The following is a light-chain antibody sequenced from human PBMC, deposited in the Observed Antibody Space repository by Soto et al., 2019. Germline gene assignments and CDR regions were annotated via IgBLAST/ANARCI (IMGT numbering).Light chain of an antibody. CDR2: DVT. CDR1: SSDVGYYDY. J-gene: IGLJ1*01. Sequence: QSALTQPASVSGSPGQSITISCTGTSSDVGYYDYVSWYQQHPGKAPKLMIHDVTNRPSGVSNRFSGSKSGNTASLTISGLQAEDEGDYYCCSFTRSNTYVFGTGTKSPS. V-gene: IGLV2-14*03. CDR3: CSFTRSNTYV.